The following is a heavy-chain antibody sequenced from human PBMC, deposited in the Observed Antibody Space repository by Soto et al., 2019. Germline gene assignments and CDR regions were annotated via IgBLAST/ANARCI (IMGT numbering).Heavy chain of an antibody. J-gene: IGHJ6*02. Sequence: ASVKVSCKASGYTFTSYCISWVRQAPGQGLEWMGWISAYNGNTNYAQKLQGRVTMTTDTSTSTAYMELRSLRSDDTAGYYCARDGFSIPAPGTGLYYYYYYGMDVWGQGPTVTVSS. CDR1: GYTFTSYC. D-gene: IGHD6-13*01. CDR2: ISAYNGNT. CDR3: ARDGFSIPAPGTGLYYYYYYGMDV. V-gene: IGHV1-18*01.